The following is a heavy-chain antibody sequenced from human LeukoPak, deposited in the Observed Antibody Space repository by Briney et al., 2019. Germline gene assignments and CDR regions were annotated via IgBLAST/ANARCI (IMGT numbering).Heavy chain of an antibody. CDR2: IYYSGST. V-gene: IGHV4-30-4*01. Sequence: SQTLSLTCTVSGGSISSGDYYWSWIRQPPGKGLEWIGYIYYSGSTYYNPSLKSRVTISVDTSKNQFSLKLSSVTAADTAVYYCARDGPRYGMDVWGQGTTVAVSS. J-gene: IGHJ6*02. CDR3: ARDGPRYGMDV. CDR1: GGSISSGDYY.